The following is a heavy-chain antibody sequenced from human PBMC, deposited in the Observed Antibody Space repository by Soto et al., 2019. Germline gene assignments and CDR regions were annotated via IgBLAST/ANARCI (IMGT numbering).Heavy chain of an antibody. Sequence: QVQLVQSGAEVKKLGSSVKVSCKTSGGTFRTSAISWVRQAPGHGLEWMGGIMPVFPTPDYAQKFQGRVTITADESTSTAYMELSSLGSEDTAVYYCARDKDRQQLGGNYYYIMDVWGQGTTVTVSS. CDR1: GGTFRTSA. J-gene: IGHJ6*02. D-gene: IGHD3-3*02. V-gene: IGHV1-69*12. CDR2: IMPVFPTP. CDR3: ARDKDRQQLGGNYYYIMDV.